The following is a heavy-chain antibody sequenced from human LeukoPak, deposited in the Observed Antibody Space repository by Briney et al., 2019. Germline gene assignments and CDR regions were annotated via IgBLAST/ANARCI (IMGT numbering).Heavy chain of an antibody. D-gene: IGHD6-19*01. CDR2: VYHTGHS. J-gene: IGHJ4*02. CDR3: ARHPFSEPFDY. CDR1: GGSFSGYY. V-gene: IGHV4-59*08. Sequence: SETLSLTCAVYGGSFSGYYWSWIRQPPGKALEWIAYVYHTGHSNYNPSLKSRVIISLDTSKNQISLRVTSVTAADTAVYYCARHPFSEPFDYWGQGALVTVS.